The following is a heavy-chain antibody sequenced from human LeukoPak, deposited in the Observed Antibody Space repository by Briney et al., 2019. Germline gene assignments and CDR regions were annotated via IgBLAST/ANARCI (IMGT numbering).Heavy chain of an antibody. CDR1: GASITTYC. D-gene: IGHD6-19*01. CDR3: ARDLGNVGWLIDY. J-gene: IGHJ4*02. V-gene: IGHV4-4*07. Sequence: SETLSLTCSVSGASITTYCWSWIPQSAGKGLEWFGRIHNSGSPHYNPSLTGRVTMSLDTSKNQFSLKLTSVTAADTAVYYCARDLGNVGWLIDYWGQGTRVTVSS. CDR2: IHNSGSP.